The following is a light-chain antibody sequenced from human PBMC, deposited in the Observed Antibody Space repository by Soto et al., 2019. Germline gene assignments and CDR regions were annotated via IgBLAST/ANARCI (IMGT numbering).Light chain of an antibody. CDR2: TTN. V-gene: IGLV1-44*01. J-gene: IGLJ3*02. Sequence: QSVLTQPPSASGTPGQRVTISCSGSSSNIGSNTVNWYQQLPATAPKLLIYTTNQRPSGVPDRFSGSKSGTSASLAISGLQSEDEADYYCATWDDRLNGWVFGGGTKLTVL. CDR3: ATWDDRLNGWV. CDR1: SSNIGSNT.